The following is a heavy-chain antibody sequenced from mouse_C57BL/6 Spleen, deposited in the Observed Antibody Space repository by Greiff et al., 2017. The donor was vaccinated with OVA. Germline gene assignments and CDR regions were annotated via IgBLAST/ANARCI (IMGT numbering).Heavy chain of an antibody. J-gene: IGHJ4*01. D-gene: IGHD3-2*02. CDR1: GYAFSSSW. CDR3: AGEGSGYDHYYALDY. CDR2: IYPGDGDT. Sequence: VQLQQSGPELVKPGASVKISCKASGYAFSSSWMNWVKQRPGKGLEWIGRIYPGDGDTNYNGKFKGKATLTADKSSSTAYMQLSSLTSEDSAVYFCAGEGSGYDHYYALDYWGQGTSVTVSS. V-gene: IGHV1-82*01.